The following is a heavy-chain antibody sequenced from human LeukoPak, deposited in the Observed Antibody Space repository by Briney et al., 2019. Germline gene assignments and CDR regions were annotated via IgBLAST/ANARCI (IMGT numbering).Heavy chain of an antibody. D-gene: IGHD2-8*01. V-gene: IGHV3-21*01. CDR3: ARGGMGANSQEYFYYGMDV. CDR2: ISRTSSYI. Sequence: GGSLRLSCAAAGFSFSTYSMNWVRQTPGKELEWVSSISRTSSYIYYADSVKGRFTLSRDNGKNSLYLQMNSLRAEDTAVYYCARGGMGANSQEYFYYGMDVWGQGTTVTVSS. CDR1: GFSFSTYS. J-gene: IGHJ6*02.